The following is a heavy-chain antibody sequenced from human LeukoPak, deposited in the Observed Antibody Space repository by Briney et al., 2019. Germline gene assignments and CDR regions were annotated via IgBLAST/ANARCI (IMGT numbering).Heavy chain of an antibody. D-gene: IGHD6-19*01. Sequence: SETLSFTCTVYGGSISRYYWSWIRRPAGRGLEWIGRIYTSGSTNYNPSLKSRVTMSVDTSKNQFSLKLSSVTAADTAVYFCAKNGNSGWVIDNWGQGTLATVSS. CDR3: AKNGNSGWVIDN. J-gene: IGHJ4*02. CDR2: IYTSGST. V-gene: IGHV4-4*07. CDR1: GGSISRYY.